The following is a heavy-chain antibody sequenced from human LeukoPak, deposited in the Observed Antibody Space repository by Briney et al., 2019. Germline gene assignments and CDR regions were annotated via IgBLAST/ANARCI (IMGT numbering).Heavy chain of an antibody. J-gene: IGHJ4*02. Sequence: GGSLRLSCVASGFSFSRHAMNWVRQAPGKAPEWVSSIFDSGAPSYYADSVKGRFTISRDNSKNTLYLQMNSLRAEDTAVYYCAKGAPSSWYHFDYWGQGTLVTVSS. CDR1: GFSFSRHA. CDR2: IFDSGAPS. CDR3: AKGAPSSWYHFDY. D-gene: IGHD6-13*01. V-gene: IGHV3-23*05.